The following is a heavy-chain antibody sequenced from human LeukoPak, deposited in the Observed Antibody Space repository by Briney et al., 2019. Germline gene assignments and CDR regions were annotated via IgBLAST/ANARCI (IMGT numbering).Heavy chain of an antibody. V-gene: IGHV4-4*07. D-gene: IGHD6-13*01. CDR3: ARAQIPAAAGREGYFDY. J-gene: IGHJ4*02. CDR2: IYTSGST. CDR1: GGSISSYY. Sequence: SETLSLTCTVSGGSISSYYWSWIRQPAGKGLEWIGRIYTSGSTNYNPSLNSRVTMSVDTSKNQFSLKLSSVTAADTAVYYCARAQIPAAAGREGYFDYWGQGTLVTVSS.